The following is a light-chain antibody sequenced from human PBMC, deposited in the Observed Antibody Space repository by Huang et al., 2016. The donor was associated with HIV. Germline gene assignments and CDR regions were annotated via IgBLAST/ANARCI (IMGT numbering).Light chain of an antibody. CDR3: QQYNNWPPYT. Sequence: EIVMTQSPATLSVSPGERATLSCRASQSVSSNLAWNQQKPGQAPRLLIYGASTRATGIPARCSGSGSVTEFTLTISSLQSEDFAVYYCQQYNNWPPYTFGQGTKLEIK. V-gene: IGKV3-15*01. J-gene: IGKJ2*01. CDR2: GAS. CDR1: QSVSSN.